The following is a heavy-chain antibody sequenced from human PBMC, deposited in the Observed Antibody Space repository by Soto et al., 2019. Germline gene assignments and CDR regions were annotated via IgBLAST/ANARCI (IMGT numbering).Heavy chain of an antibody. V-gene: IGHV4-39*07. Sequence: PSETLSLTCTVSGGSISSSSYYWGWIRQPPGKGLEWIGSIYYSGSTYYNPSLKSRVTISVDTSKNQFSLKLRSVIAADTALYYCARDLDTSMVTGAFDIWGQGTMVTVSS. J-gene: IGHJ3*02. CDR3: ARDLDTSMVTGAFDI. CDR1: GGSISSSSYY. D-gene: IGHD5-18*01. CDR2: IYYSGST.